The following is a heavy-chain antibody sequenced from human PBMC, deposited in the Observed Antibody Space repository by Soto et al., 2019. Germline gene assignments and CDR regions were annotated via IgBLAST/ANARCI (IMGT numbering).Heavy chain of an antibody. J-gene: IGHJ6*03. CDR1: GFTFSSYS. V-gene: IGHV3-21*01. Sequence: GGSLRLSCAASGFTFSSYSMNRVRQAPGKGLEWVSSISSSSSYIYYADSVKGRFTISGDNAKNSLYLQMNSLRAEDTAVYYCARARGRDILTGYYKGYYYYYMDVWGKGTTVTVSS. D-gene: IGHD3-9*01. CDR2: ISSSSSYI. CDR3: ARARGRDILTGYYKGYYYYYMDV.